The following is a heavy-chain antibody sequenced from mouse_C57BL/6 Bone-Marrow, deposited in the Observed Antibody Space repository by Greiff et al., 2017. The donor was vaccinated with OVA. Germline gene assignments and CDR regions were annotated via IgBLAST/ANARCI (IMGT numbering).Heavy chain of an antibody. CDR1: GFTFSSYA. Sequence: DVMLVESGGGLVKPGGSLKLSCAASGFTFSSYAMSWVRQTPEQRLEWVATISDGGSYTYYPDNVKGRFTISRDNAKNNLYLQMSHLKSEDTAMYYCARGTSTGTFDYWGQGTTLTVSS. CDR2: ISDGGSYT. CDR3: ARGTSTGTFDY. J-gene: IGHJ2*01. V-gene: IGHV5-4*03. D-gene: IGHD4-1*01.